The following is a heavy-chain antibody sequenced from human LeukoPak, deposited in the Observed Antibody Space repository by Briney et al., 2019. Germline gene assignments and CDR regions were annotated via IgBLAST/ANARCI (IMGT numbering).Heavy chain of an antibody. CDR1: GFTFRSYW. CDR3: AKDMGTTGASGAFDI. Sequence: GGSLRLSCVASGFTFRSYWMSWVRQAPGKGLEWVANIKQDGSEKYHVDSVKGRFTISRDNAKNSLYLQMNSLRAEDTALYYCAKDMGTTGASGAFDIWGQGTMVTVS. J-gene: IGHJ3*02. V-gene: IGHV3-7*03. CDR2: IKQDGSEK. D-gene: IGHD1-1*01.